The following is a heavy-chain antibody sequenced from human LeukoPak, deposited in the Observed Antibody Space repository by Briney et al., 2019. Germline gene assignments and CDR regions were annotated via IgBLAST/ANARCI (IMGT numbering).Heavy chain of an antibody. D-gene: IGHD3-9*01. CDR1: GGSISSYY. CDR2: IYYSGST. Sequence: PSETLSLTCTVSGGSISSYYWSWIRQPPGKGLEGIGYIYYSGSTNYNPSLKSRVTISVDTSKNQFSLKLSSVTAADTAVYYCARDRVYDILTGYLNYYGMDVWGKGTTVTVSS. J-gene: IGHJ6*04. CDR3: ARDRVYDILTGYLNYYGMDV. V-gene: IGHV4-59*01.